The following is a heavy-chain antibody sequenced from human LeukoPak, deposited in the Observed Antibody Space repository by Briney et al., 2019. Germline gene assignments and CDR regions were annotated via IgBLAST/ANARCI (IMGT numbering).Heavy chain of an antibody. CDR2: IYYSENT. V-gene: IGHV4-39*01. D-gene: IGHD2-15*01. CDR3: ARLGYCSGGTCYSVPFDY. Sequence: PSETLSLTCTVSGGSISSGGYYWGWIRQPPGKGLEWIGSIYYSENTYYNPSLKSRVTISVDTSKNQFSLKLSSVTAADTAVYYCARLGYCSGGTCYSVPFDYWGQGTLVTVSS. J-gene: IGHJ4*02. CDR1: GGSISSGGYY.